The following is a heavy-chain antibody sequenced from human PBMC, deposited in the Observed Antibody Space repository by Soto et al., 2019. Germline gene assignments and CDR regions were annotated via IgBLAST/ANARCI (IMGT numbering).Heavy chain of an antibody. Sequence: PGGSLILSCAASGFTFSSYAMSWVRQAPGKGLEWVSAISGSGGSTYYADSVKGRFTISRDNSKNTLYLQMNSLRAEDTAVYYCAKEYCTNGSCYSVYGMDVWGQGTTVTVSS. CDR1: GFTFSSYA. V-gene: IGHV3-23*01. CDR2: ISGSGGST. CDR3: AKEYCTNGSCYSVYGMDV. D-gene: IGHD2-15*01. J-gene: IGHJ6*02.